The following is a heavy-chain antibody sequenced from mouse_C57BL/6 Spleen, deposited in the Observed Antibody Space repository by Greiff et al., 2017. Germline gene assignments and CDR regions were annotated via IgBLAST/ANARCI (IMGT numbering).Heavy chain of an antibody. Sequence: QVQLQQSGPELVKPGASVKISCKASGYTFTDYYINWVKQRPGQGLEWIARIYPGSGNTYYNEKFKGKATLTAEKSSSTAYMQLSSLTSEDSAVYFCARGYGIDYWGQGTTLTVSS. CDR2: IYPGSGNT. J-gene: IGHJ2*01. CDR3: ARGYGIDY. V-gene: IGHV1-76*01. D-gene: IGHD1-1*01. CDR1: GYTFTDYY.